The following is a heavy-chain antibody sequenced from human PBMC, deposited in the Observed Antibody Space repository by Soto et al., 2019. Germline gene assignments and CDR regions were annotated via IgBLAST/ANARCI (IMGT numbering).Heavy chain of an antibody. CDR3: GGAGGVRGGGNWFDP. CDR2: ISSSSSYI. CDR1: GFTFSSYS. Sequence: EVQLVESGGGLVKPGGSLRLSCAASGFTFSSYSMNWVRQAPGKGLEWVSSISSSSSYIYYADSVKGRFTISRDNAKNSLYRQRNSRGAEDTAVDYGGGAGGVRGGGNWFDPWGQGTLVTVSS. D-gene: IGHD3-10*01. V-gene: IGHV3-21*01. J-gene: IGHJ5*02.